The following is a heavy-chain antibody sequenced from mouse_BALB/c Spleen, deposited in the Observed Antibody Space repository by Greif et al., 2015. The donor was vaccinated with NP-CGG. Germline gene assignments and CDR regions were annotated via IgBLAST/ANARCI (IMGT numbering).Heavy chain of an antibody. CDR3: ARRGDMSDGRFAS. CDR1: GYSITSGYS. CDR2: IQYGGNT. J-gene: IGHJ3*01. Sequence: EVQLQQSGPDLVKPSQSLSLTCTVTGYSITSGYSWHWIRQFPGNKLEWMGYIQYGGNTNYNPSLKSRISITRDTSKNQFFLQLNSVTTEDTATYYCARRGDMSDGRFASWGQGTLVTVYA. V-gene: IGHV3-1*02.